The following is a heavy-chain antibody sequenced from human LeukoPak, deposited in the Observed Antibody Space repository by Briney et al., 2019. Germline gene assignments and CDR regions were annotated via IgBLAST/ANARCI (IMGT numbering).Heavy chain of an antibody. CDR1: GYSFTSYW. D-gene: IGHD2-15*01. CDR2: IYPGDSDT. Sequence: PGESLKISCKGSGYSFTSYWIGWVRQMPGKGLEWMGIIYPGDSDTRYSPSFQGQVTISADKSISTAYLQWSSLKASDTAMYYCARPQYCSGGSCPIFDYWGQGTLVTVSS. V-gene: IGHV5-51*01. CDR3: ARPQYCSGGSCPIFDY. J-gene: IGHJ4*02.